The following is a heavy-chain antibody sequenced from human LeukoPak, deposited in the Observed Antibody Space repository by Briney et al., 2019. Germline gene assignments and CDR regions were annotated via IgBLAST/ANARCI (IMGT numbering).Heavy chain of an antibody. J-gene: IGHJ6*02. Sequence: SETLSLTCAVYGGSFSGYYWSWIRQPPGKGLEWIGEINHSGSTNYNPSLKSRVTISVDTSKNQFSLKLSSVTAADTAVYYCARGVYYHYHYGMDVWGQGTTVTVSS. V-gene: IGHV4-34*01. CDR3: ARGVYYHYHYGMDV. CDR1: GGSFSGYY. CDR2: INHSGST.